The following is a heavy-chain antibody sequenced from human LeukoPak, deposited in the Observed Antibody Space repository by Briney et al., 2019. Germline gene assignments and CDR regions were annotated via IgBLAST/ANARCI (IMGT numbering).Heavy chain of an antibody. J-gene: IGHJ4*02. Sequence: SETLSLTCTVSGGSVTSYYCNWIRQPAGKGLEWIGRIYSSGDTNYNPSHKSRITMSVDTSKNQFSLNLSSVTAADTAVYYCARDPFGSSLDYWGQGTLVTVSS. CDR1: GGSVTSYY. CDR2: IYSSGDT. D-gene: IGHD1-26*01. V-gene: IGHV4-4*07. CDR3: ARDPFGSSLDY.